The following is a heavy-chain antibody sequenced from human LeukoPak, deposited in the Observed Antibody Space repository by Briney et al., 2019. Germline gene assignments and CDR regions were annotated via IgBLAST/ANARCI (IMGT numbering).Heavy chain of an antibody. CDR2: ISWNSDMI. CDR3: AKSKYLGGSYDY. CDR1: GFTFDDYA. J-gene: IGHJ4*02. D-gene: IGHD3-10*01. V-gene: IGHV3-9*03. Sequence: PGGSLRLSCAASGFTFDDYAMHWVRQAPGKGLEGVSGISWNSDMIGYADSVKGRFTISRDNAKNSLYLQMNSLRAEDMALYYCAKSKYLGGSYDYWGQGPLVTVSS.